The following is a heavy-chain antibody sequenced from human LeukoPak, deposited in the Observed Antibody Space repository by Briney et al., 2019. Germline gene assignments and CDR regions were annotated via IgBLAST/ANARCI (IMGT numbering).Heavy chain of an antibody. V-gene: IGHV3-23*01. CDR2: ISGSGGRS. J-gene: IGHJ4*02. CDR3: AKDRSYTSGWAFDY. D-gene: IGHD6-19*01. Sequence: PGGSLRLSCEASGFTFSNHWMHWVRQAPGKGLEWVSAISGSGGRSYYADSVKGRFTISRDNSKNTLFLQMNSLRAEDTAVYYCAKDRSYTSGWAFDYWGQGTLVTVSS. CDR1: GFTFSNHW.